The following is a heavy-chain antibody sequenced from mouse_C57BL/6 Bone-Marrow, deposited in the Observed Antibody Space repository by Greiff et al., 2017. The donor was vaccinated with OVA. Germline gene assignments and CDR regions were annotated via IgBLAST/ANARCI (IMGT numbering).Heavy chain of an antibody. J-gene: IGHJ2*01. D-gene: IGHD1-1*01. CDR3: ARYRSRYRGYIDY. CDR1: GFTFTDYY. V-gene: IGHV7-3*01. Sequence: EVHLVESGGGLVQPGGSLSLSCAASGFTFTDYYMSWVRQPPGKALEWLGFIRNKANGYTTEYSASVKGRFTIYRDNSQSILYLQLNALRAYDSATYDCARYRSRYRGYIDYWGQGTTLTVSS. CDR2: IRNKANGYTT.